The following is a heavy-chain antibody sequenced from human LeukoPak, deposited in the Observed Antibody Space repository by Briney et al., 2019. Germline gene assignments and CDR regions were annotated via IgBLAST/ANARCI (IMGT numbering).Heavy chain of an antibody. CDR3: ARGRGTMVLDYMDV. D-gene: IGHD3-10*01. V-gene: IGHV3-21*01. CDR2: ISSSSSYI. J-gene: IGHJ6*03. CDR1: GFTFSSYS. Sequence: GGSLRLSCAASGFTFSSYSMNWVRQAPGKGLEWVSSISSSSSYIYYADSVKGRFTISRENAKNSLYLQMNSLRAGDTAVYYCARGRGTMVLDYMDVWGKGTTVTISS.